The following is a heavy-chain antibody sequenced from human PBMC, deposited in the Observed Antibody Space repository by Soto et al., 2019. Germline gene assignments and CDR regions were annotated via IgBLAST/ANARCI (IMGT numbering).Heavy chain of an antibody. CDR3: ARVVVVIPPGYYYAMDV. D-gene: IGHD3-22*01. J-gene: IGHJ6*02. Sequence: GGSLRLSCAASGFTFSSFHMNWVRQAPGRGLEWVAYITSSSDTKYYSDSVKGRFTISRDNGKNSLFLQMNSLRDEDTAVYYCARVVVVIPPGYYYAMDVWGQGTTVTVSS. CDR2: ITSSSDTK. CDR1: GFTFSSFH. V-gene: IGHV3-48*02.